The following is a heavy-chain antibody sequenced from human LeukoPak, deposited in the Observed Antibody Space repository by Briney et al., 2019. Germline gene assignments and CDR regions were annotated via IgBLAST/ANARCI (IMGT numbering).Heavy chain of an antibody. CDR1: GFTFSSYA. Sequence: PGGSLRLSCSASGFTFSSYAMHWVRQAPGKGLEYVSAINSNGGITFYADSMKGRFTISRDDSKNTLYLQMNSLRAEDTAVYYCARGYNWNDALSYWGQGTLVTVSS. D-gene: IGHD1-20*01. J-gene: IGHJ4*02. CDR3: ARGYNWNDALSY. V-gene: IGHV3-64*04. CDR2: INSNGGIT.